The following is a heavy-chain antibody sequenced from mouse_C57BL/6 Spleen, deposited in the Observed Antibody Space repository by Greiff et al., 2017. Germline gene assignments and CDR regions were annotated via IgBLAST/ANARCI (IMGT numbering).Heavy chain of an antibody. J-gene: IGHJ3*01. CDR3: ARDDYYGFAY. V-gene: IGHV7-1*01. CDR1: GFTFSDFY. D-gene: IGHD1-1*01. Sequence: EVKLVESGGGLVQSGRSLRISCATSGFTFSDFYMAWVRQAPGKGLEWIAASRNKANDYTTEYSASVKGRFIVSRDTSQSILYLQMNALRAEDTAIYYCARDDYYGFAYWGQGTLVTVSA. CDR2: SRNKANDYTT.